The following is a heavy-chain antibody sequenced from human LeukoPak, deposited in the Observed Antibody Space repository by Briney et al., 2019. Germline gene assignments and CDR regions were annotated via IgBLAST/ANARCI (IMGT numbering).Heavy chain of an antibody. J-gene: IGHJ4*02. CDR2: ISSSSGYI. V-gene: IGHV3-21*04. CDR1: GFTFSSYS. D-gene: IGHD5-18*01. CDR3: ARGRILGTAMVGY. Sequence: GGSLRLSCAASGFTFSSYSMNWVRQAPGKGLEWVSSISSSSGYIYYADSVKGRFTISRDNAKNSLFLQMNSLRAEDTAVYYCARGRILGTAMVGYWGQGTLVTVSS.